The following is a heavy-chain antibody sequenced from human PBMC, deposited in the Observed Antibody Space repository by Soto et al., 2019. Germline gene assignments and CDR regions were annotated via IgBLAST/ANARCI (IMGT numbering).Heavy chain of an antibody. Sequence: ASVKVSCKASGYTFTSYAMHWVRQAPGQRLEWMGWINAGNGNTKYSQKFQGRVTITRDTSASTAYMELSSLRSEDTAVYYCARESRYDYVWGSYRGGTYFDYWGQGTLVTVSS. V-gene: IGHV1-3*01. J-gene: IGHJ4*02. D-gene: IGHD3-16*02. CDR3: ARESRYDYVWGSYRGGTYFDY. CDR2: INAGNGNT. CDR1: GYTFTSYA.